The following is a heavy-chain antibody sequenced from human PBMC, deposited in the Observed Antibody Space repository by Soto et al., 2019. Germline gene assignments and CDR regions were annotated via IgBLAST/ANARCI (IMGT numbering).Heavy chain of an antibody. CDR3: ASSIAVAGTHDAFDI. J-gene: IGHJ3*02. D-gene: IGHD6-19*01. CDR1: GFTFSDYY. Sequence: QVQLVESGGGLVKPGGSLRLSCAASGFTFSDYYMSWIRQAPGKGLEWVSYISSSSSYTNYADSVKGRFTISRDNAKNPLYLPMNRLRAEDTAVYYCASSIAVAGTHDAFDIWGQGKMVTVSS. V-gene: IGHV3-11*05. CDR2: ISSSSSYT.